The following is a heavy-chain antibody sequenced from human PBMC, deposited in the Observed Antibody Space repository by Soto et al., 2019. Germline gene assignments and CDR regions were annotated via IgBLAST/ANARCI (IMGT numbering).Heavy chain of an antibody. CDR3: ASTVRPSSYYFDY. J-gene: IGHJ4*02. CDR1: GGSISRSNW. Sequence: SETLSLTCAVSGGSISRSNWWSWVRQPPGKGLEWIGEIYHSGSTNYNPSLKSRVTISVDKSKNQFSLKLSSVTAADTAVYYCASTVRPSSYYFDYWGQGTLVTVSS. V-gene: IGHV4-4*02. D-gene: IGHD4-4*01. CDR2: IYHSGST.